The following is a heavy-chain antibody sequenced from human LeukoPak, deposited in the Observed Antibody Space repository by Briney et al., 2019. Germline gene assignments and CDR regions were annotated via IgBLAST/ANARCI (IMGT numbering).Heavy chain of an antibody. D-gene: IGHD2-2*01. CDR1: GGTFSSYA. J-gene: IGHJ3*02. Sequence: SVKVSCKASGGTFSSYAISWVRQASGQGLEWMGGIIPIFGTANYAQKFQGRVTITTDESTSTAYMELSSLRSEDTAVYYCAREHCSSTSCYDAFDIWGQGTMVTVSS. CDR3: AREHCSSTSCYDAFDI. V-gene: IGHV1-69*05. CDR2: IIPIFGTA.